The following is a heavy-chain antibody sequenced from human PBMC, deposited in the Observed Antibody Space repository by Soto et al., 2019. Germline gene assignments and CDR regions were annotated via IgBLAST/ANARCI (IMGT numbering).Heavy chain of an antibody. Sequence: QVQLVESGGGVVQPGRSLRLSCAASGFTFSSYGMHWVRQAPGKGLEWVGVIWNDGSNKKYAESVKGRFTISRDNSKNTLYLQMNSLRAEDTAVYYCARDDLTTMFNYWGQGILVTVSS. J-gene: IGHJ4*02. CDR2: IWNDGSNK. CDR1: GFTFSSYG. V-gene: IGHV3-33*01. CDR3: ARDDLTTMFNY. D-gene: IGHD3-3*01.